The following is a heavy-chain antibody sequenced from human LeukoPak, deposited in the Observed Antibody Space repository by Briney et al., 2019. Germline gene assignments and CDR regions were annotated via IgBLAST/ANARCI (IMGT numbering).Heavy chain of an antibody. V-gene: IGHV4-59*01. Sequence: PSETLSLTCTVSGGSISNYYWSWIRQPPGKGLEWIGYIYYSGSTNYNPSLKSRVTISVDTSKNQFSLKLSSVTAADTAVYYCARTPGWDPDYFDYWGQGTLVTVSS. CDR2: IYYSGST. CDR1: GGSISNYY. CDR3: ARTPGWDPDYFDY. J-gene: IGHJ4*02. D-gene: IGHD3-9*01.